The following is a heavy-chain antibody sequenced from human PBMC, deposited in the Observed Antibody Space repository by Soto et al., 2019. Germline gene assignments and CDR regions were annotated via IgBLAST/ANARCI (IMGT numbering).Heavy chain of an antibody. CDR3: ARRYVCCYGSGTGPYYYGMDV. CDR1: GYTFTGHY. V-gene: IGHV1-2*02. Sequence: GASVKVSCKASGYTFTGHYMHWVRQAPGQGLEWMGWINPNSGGTNYAQKFQGRVTMTRDTSISTAYMELSRLRSDDTAVYYCARRYVCCYGSGTGPYYYGMDVWGQGTTVTVSS. J-gene: IGHJ6*02. CDR2: INPNSGGT. D-gene: IGHD3-10*01.